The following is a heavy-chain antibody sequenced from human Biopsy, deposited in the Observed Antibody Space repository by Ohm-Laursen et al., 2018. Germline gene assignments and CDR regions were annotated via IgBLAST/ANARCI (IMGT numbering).Heavy chain of an antibody. V-gene: IGHV1-69*13. CDR2: VIPVFGTT. CDR3: ARYASYSGNYGHFDY. CDR1: GGAFTTYA. J-gene: IGHJ4*02. D-gene: IGHD1-26*01. Sequence: SVKVSCKSSGGAFTTYAICWVRQAPGQGLEWMGKVIPVFGTTGYAQDFQGRLTLTADESTSTVYMDLTGLRSDDTGIYYCARYASYSGNYGHFDYWGQGTLVTVSS.